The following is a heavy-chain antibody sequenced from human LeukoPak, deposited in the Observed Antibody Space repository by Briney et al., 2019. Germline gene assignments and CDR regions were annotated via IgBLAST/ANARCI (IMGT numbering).Heavy chain of an antibody. D-gene: IGHD3-9*01. V-gene: IGHV4-4*02. CDR2: IYHSGGT. J-gene: IGHJ4*02. Sequence: SETLSLTCAVSGGSISSSNWWSWVRQPPGKGLEWIGEIYHSGGTNYNPSLKSRVTISVDKSKNQFSLKLSSVTAADTAVYYCASLRPDYDILTGYNYWGQGTLVTVSS. CDR3: ASLRPDYDILTGYNY. CDR1: GGSISSSNW.